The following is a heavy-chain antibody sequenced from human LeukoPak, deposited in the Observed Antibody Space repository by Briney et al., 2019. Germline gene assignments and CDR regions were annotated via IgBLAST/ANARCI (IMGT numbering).Heavy chain of an antibody. D-gene: IGHD4-11*01. CDR3: SRHRLLSNYIYYYYCMHV. CDR1: GGAFSGYY. V-gene: IGHV4-34*01. J-gene: IGHJ6*03. Sequence: SETLSLTCAVYGGAFSGYYWSWIRQPPGKGLEWIRELNHSGRTNHNQSLKSRLTISVATYENQFSLNKSFVTAADPAVYYCSRHRLLSNYIYYYYCMHVWCKGTTVNV. CDR2: LNHSGRT.